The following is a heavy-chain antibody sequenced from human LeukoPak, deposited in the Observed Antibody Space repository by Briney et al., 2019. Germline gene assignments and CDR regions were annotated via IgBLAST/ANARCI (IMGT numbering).Heavy chain of an antibody. Sequence: GGSLRLSCAASGFTFSSYGMHWVRQAPGKGLEWVAVISYDGSNKYYADSVKGRFTISRDNSKNTLYLQMNSLRAEDTAVYYCASPLYDILTGYPDYWGQGTLVTVSS. CDR3: ASPLYDILTGYPDY. CDR1: GFTFSSYG. D-gene: IGHD3-9*01. J-gene: IGHJ4*02. V-gene: IGHV3-30*03. CDR2: ISYDGSNK.